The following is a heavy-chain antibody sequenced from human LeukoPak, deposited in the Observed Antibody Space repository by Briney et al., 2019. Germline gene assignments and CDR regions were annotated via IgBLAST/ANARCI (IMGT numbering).Heavy chain of an antibody. J-gene: IGHJ4*02. Sequence: GGSLRLSCAASGFTLSDYYMSWIRQAPGNGLEWVSYISSSSSYTNYADSVKGRFTISRDNAKNSLYLQMNSLRAEDTAVYYCARETGSYRPHWGQGTLVTVSS. V-gene: IGHV3-11*06. CDR2: ISSSSSYT. D-gene: IGHD3-16*02. CDR3: ARETGSYRPH. CDR1: GFTLSDYY.